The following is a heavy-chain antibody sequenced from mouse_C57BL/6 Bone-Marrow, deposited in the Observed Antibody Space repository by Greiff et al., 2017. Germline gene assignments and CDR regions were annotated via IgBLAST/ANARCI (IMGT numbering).Heavy chain of an antibody. CDR1: GYTFTSYW. Sequence: QVQLQQPGAELVRPGTSVKLSCKASGYTFTSYWMHWVKQRPGQGLEWIGVIDPSDSYTNYNQKFKGEATLTVDTSSSTAYMQLSSLTSEDSAVYYCARNDYYFDYWGQGTTLTVSS. CDR3: ARNDYYFDY. D-gene: IGHD2-4*01. CDR2: IDPSDSYT. V-gene: IGHV1-59*01. J-gene: IGHJ2*01.